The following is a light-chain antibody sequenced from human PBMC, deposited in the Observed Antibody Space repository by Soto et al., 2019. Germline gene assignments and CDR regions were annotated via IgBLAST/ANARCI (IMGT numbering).Light chain of an antibody. Sequence: EIVLTQSPGTLSLSPGERGTLSYMAIQSVSSSYLAWYQQKPGQAPRLLIYGASSRATGIPDRFSGSGSGTDFTLTISRLEPEDFAVYYCQQYGSPPITFGQGTRLEI. J-gene: IGKJ5*01. CDR2: GAS. CDR3: QQYGSPPIT. V-gene: IGKV3-20*01. CDR1: QSVSSSY.